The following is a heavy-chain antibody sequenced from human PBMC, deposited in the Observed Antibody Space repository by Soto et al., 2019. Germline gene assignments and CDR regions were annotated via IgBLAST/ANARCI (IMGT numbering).Heavy chain of an antibody. V-gene: IGHV3-23*01. Sequence: EVQLLESGGGLVQPGGSLRLSCAASGFTFSSYAMSWVRQAPGKGLEWVSAISGSGGSTYYADSVKGRFTISKDKTKNTRYLQMDILRGEDTAVYYCAKDVKRRTILGEVRRKDACDIWGQGRMVTVSS. CDR2: ISGSGGST. D-gene: IGHD3-3*01. CDR3: AKDVKRRTILGEVRRKDACDI. CDR1: GFTFSSYA. J-gene: IGHJ3*02.